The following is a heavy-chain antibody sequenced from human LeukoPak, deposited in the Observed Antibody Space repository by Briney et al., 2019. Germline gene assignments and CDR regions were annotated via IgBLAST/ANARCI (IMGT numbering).Heavy chain of an antibody. Sequence: SETLSLTCAVYGGSFSGYYWSWIRQPPGKGLEWIGEINHSGSTNYNPSLKSRVTISVDTSKNQFSLKLSSVTAADTAVYYCARRLGMYYYDSRNYFDYWGQGTLVTVSS. CDR3: ARRLGMYYYDSRNYFDY. V-gene: IGHV4-34*01. J-gene: IGHJ4*02. CDR2: INHSGST. D-gene: IGHD3-22*01. CDR1: GGSFSGYY.